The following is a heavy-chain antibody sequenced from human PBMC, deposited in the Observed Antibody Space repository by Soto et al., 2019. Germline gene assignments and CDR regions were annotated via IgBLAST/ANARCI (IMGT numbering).Heavy chain of an antibody. CDR3: ARSLSAKGDRERPEVFAFDI. V-gene: IGHV1-46*01. Sequence: ASVKVSCKASGYTFTSYYMHWVRQAPGQGLEWMGIINPSGGSTSYAQKFQGRVTMTRDTSTSTVYMELSSLRSEDTAVYYCARSLSAKGDRERPEVFAFDIWGQGTMVTVSS. CDR2: INPSGGST. D-gene: IGHD2-8*01. CDR1: GYTFTSYY. J-gene: IGHJ3*02.